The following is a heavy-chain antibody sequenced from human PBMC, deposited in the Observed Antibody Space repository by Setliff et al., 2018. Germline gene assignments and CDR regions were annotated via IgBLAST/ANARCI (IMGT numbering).Heavy chain of an antibody. Sequence: GSLRLSCAASGFRFSDLYMSWVRQVPGKGLEWLSKISGDGNTVYYADSVRGRFTISRDNAKNSLYLQMNSLRDEDSAVYYCARPLHIMGTSTAYAFDIWGQGTMVTVSS. J-gene: IGHJ3*02. CDR1: GFRFSDLY. CDR2: ISGDGNTV. V-gene: IGHV3-11*04. D-gene: IGHD1-26*01. CDR3: ARPLHIMGTSTAYAFDI.